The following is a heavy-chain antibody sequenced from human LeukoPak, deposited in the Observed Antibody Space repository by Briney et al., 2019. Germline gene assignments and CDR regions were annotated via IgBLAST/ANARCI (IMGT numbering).Heavy chain of an antibody. CDR2: IYYNGYT. V-gene: IGHV4-59*01. CDR3: ARDWGPYSGLGMDV. Sequence: SETLSLTCTVSGSSISSYYWSWIRQPPGKGLERMGYIYYNGYTNYNPSLKSRVTISIDTSKNQFSLKLSSVTAADTAVYYCARDWGPYSGLGMDVWGQGTTVTVSS. D-gene: IGHD6-13*01. J-gene: IGHJ6*02. CDR1: GSSISSYY.